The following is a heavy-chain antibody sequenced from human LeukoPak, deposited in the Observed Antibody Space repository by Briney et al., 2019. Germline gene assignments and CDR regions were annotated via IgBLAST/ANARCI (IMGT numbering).Heavy chain of an antibody. CDR1: GYTFTGYY. CDR3: ARALGYCSSPSFYTHAISTPFDY. D-gene: IGHD2-2*02. J-gene: IGHJ4*02. CDR2: IDPNSGGT. V-gene: IGHV1-2*02. Sequence: ASVKVSCKASGYTFTGYYMHWVRQAPGQGLEWMGWIDPNSGGTNYAQKFQGRVTMTRDTSISTAYMELSRLRSDDTAVYYCARALGYCSSPSFYTHAISTPFDYWGQGTLVTVSS.